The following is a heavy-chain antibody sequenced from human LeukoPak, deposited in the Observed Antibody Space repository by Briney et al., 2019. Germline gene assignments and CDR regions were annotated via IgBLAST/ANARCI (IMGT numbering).Heavy chain of an antibody. CDR3: AKEKGFSSPYYYYYMDV. J-gene: IGHJ6*03. CDR2: ISSSGGST. Sequence: GGSLRLSCAASGFTFSAYFMTWVRQAPGKGLEWVSAISSSGGSTYYADSVKGRFTISRNNFNSTLYLQMNSLRAEDRALYYCAKEKGFSSPYYYYYMDVWGKGTTVTVSS. CDR1: GFTFSAYF. V-gene: IGHV3-23*01. D-gene: IGHD6-13*01.